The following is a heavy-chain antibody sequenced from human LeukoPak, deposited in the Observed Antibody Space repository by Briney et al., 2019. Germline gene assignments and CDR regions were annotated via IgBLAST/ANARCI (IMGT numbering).Heavy chain of an antibody. D-gene: IGHD2/OR15-2a*01. CDR1: GYTFTSYD. V-gene: IGHV1-8*01. CDR2: MNPNSGNT. Sequence: ASVKVSCKASGYTFTSYDINWVRQATGQGLEWMGWMNPNSGNTGYAQKFQGRVTMTRNTSISTAYMELSSLRSEDTAVYYCAGGLDFPQYYFDYWGQGTLVTVSS. J-gene: IGHJ4*02. CDR3: AGGLDFPQYYFDY.